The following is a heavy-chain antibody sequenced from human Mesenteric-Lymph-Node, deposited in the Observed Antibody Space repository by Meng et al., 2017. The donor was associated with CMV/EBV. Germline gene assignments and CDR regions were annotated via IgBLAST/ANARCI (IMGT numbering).Heavy chain of an antibody. V-gene: IGHV3-30*02. CDR3: AKDPPTAGYWYFDL. Sequence: LSLTCAPSGFTFSSYGMHWVRQAPGKGLEWVAFIRSDGGNIYCADSVKGRFTISRDNSKNTLYLQMNSLRAEDTAVYYCAKDPPTAGYWYFDLWGRGTLVTVSS. CDR2: IRSDGGNI. D-gene: IGHD2-21*02. CDR1: GFTFSSYG. J-gene: IGHJ2*01.